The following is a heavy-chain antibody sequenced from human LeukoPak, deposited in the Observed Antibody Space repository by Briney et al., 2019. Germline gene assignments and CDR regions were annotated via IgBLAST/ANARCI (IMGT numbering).Heavy chain of an antibody. D-gene: IGHD3-22*01. Sequence: SETLSLTCTASGCSISSHYWSWIRQPPGKGLEWIGYIYYSGSTTYNPSLESRVTISVDTSKTQFSLNLSTVTAADTAVYYCARVVPYYYDSSGYYYFDYWGQGTLVTVSS. CDR3: ARVVPYYYDSSGYYYFDY. J-gene: IGHJ4*02. CDR2: IYYSGST. CDR1: GCSISSHY. V-gene: IGHV4-59*11.